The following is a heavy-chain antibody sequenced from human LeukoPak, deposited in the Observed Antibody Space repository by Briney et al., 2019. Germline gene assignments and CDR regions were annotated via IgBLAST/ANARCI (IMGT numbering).Heavy chain of an antibody. CDR3: ARGTRVIAFDI. J-gene: IGHJ3*02. D-gene: IGHD3-10*01. CDR2: INHSGST. Sequence: SETLSLTCAVYGGSFSGYYWSWIRQPPGKGLEWIGEINHSGSTNYNPSLKSRVTISVDTSKNQFSLKLSSVTAADTAVYYCARGTRVIAFDIWGQGTMVTVSS. V-gene: IGHV4-34*01. CDR1: GGSFSGYY.